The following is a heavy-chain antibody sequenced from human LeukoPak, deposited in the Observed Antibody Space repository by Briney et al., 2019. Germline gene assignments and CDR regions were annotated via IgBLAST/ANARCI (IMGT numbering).Heavy chain of an antibody. V-gene: IGHV3-33*08. CDR2: IWYDGSNK. J-gene: IGHJ6*02. CDR3: AREAAAEDYYYGMDV. D-gene: IGHD6-13*01. CDR1: GFTFSSYG. Sequence: GGSLRLSCAASGFTFSSYGMHWVRQAPGKGPEWVAVIWYDGSNKYYADSVKGRFTISRDNSKNTLYLQMNSLRAEDTAVYYCAREAAAEDYYYGMDVWGQGTTVTVSS.